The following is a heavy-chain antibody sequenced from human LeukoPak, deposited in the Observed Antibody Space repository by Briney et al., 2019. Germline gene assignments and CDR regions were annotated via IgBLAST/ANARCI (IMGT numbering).Heavy chain of an antibody. J-gene: IGHJ6*02. CDR1: GFIFSNYW. CDR2: IWYDGSNK. CDR3: ARGYGDKASNLYYYHGMDV. D-gene: IGHD4-17*01. Sequence: PGGSLRLSCVGSGFIFSNYWMAWVRQAPGKGLEWVTVIWYDGSNKYYADSVKGRFTISRDNSKNTLYLQMNSLRAEDTAVYYCARGYGDKASNLYYYHGMDVWGQGTTVTVSS. V-gene: IGHV3-33*08.